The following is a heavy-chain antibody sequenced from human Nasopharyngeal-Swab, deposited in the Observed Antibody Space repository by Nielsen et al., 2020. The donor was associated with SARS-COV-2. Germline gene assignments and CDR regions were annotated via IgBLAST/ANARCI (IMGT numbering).Heavy chain of an antibody. J-gene: IGHJ3*02. Sequence: SETLSLTCTVSGGSISSGGYDWSWIRQHPGKGLEWIGYIYYSGSTYYNPSLKSRVTISVDTSKNQFSLKLSSVTAADTAVYYCARDRGGFRAFDIWGQGTMVTVSS. V-gene: IGHV4-31*03. CDR3: ARDRGGFRAFDI. CDR1: GGSISSGGYD. D-gene: IGHD3-10*01. CDR2: IYYSGST.